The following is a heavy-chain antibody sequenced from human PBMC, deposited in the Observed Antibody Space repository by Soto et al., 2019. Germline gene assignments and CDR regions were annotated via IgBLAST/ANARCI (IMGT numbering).Heavy chain of an antibody. CDR1: GGSFNANW. J-gene: IGHJ4*02. D-gene: IGHD2-15*01. Sequence: QVQLQQWGAGLLKPSETLSLTCAVSGGSFNANWWSWVRQPPGKGLEWIGEIYYNGNTNYNASLKSRVTISVDTSRNQFSLRLASVTAADTAIYYCARARWDYWGQGTLVTVSS. CDR3: ARARWDY. V-gene: IGHV4-34*01. CDR2: IYYNGNT.